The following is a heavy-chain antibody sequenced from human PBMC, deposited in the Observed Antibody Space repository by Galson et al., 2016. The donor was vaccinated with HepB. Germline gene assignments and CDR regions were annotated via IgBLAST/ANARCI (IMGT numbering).Heavy chain of an antibody. J-gene: IGHJ5*02. CDR2: IGLVGDT. CDR3: VRGSYYGAGRCYSIGAFDP. Sequence: SLRLSCAASGFTFSSYDMHWVRQVTGKGLEWLSGIGLVGDTYYTDSVRGRFTISRENAKDSLFLQMNSLRAGDTAVYYCVRGSYYGAGRCYSIGAFDPWGQGTLVTVSS. V-gene: IGHV3-13*04. D-gene: IGHD2-15*01. CDR1: GFTFSSYD.